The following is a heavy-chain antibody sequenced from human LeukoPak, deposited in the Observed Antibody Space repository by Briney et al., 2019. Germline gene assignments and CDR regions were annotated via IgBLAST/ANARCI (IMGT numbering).Heavy chain of an antibody. Sequence: SETLSLTCAVYGGSFSGYYWSWIRQPPGKGLEWIGEINHSGSTNYNPSLKSRVTISVDTSKNQFSLKLSSVTAADTALYYCARGNPPRGRFGALWGFRRSYYFDYWGQGTLVTVSS. V-gene: IGHV4-34*01. CDR2: INHSGST. CDR3: ARGNPPRGRFGALWGFRRSYYFDY. D-gene: IGHD3-10*01. J-gene: IGHJ4*02. CDR1: GGSFSGYY.